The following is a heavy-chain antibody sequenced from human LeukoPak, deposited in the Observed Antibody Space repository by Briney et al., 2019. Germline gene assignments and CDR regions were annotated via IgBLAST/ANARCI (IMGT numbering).Heavy chain of an antibody. CDR3: GLLRYFDWEDY. V-gene: IGHV1-46*01. J-gene: IGHJ4*02. CDR1: GYTFTSYY. Sequence: GALVKVSCKASGYTFTSYYMHWVRQAPGQGLEWMGIINPSGGSTSYAQKFQGRVTMTRDTSTSTVYMELSSLRSEDTAVYYCGLLRYFDWEDYWGQGTLVTVSS. CDR2: INPSGGST. D-gene: IGHD3-9*01.